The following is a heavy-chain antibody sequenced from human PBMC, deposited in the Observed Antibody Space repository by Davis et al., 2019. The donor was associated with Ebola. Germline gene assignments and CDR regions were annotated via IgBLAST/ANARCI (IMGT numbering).Heavy chain of an antibody. CDR1: GFTVSSNY. J-gene: IGHJ4*02. Sequence: GGSLRLSCAASGFTVSSNYMSWVRQASGKGLEWVGCIRSKANRYATAYAASVKGRFTISRDDSKNTAYLQMNSLKTEDTAVYYCTGTIVGATRVDYWGQGTLVTVSS. V-gene: IGHV3-73*01. CDR3: TGTIVGATRVDY. D-gene: IGHD1-26*01. CDR2: IRSKANRYAT.